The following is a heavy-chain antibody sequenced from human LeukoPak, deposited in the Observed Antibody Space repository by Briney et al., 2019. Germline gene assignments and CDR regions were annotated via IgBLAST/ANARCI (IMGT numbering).Heavy chain of an antibody. V-gene: IGHV3-21*01. CDR3: ARDRIAGINWFDP. J-gene: IGHJ5*02. CDR2: ISSSSSYI. CDR1: GFTFSSHS. D-gene: IGHD6-13*01. Sequence: PGGSLRLSCAASGFTFSSHSMNWVRQAPGKGLEWVSSISSSSSYIYYADSVKGRFTISRDNAKNSLYLQMNSLRAEDTAVYYCARDRIAGINWFDPWGQGTLVTVSS.